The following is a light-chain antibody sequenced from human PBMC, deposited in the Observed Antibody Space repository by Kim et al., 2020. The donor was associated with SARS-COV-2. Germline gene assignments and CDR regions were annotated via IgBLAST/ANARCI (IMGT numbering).Light chain of an antibody. J-gene: IGLJ2*01. CDR3: SSYTSSSTVV. CDR1: SSDVGGYNY. Sequence: GQSITISCTGTSSDVGGYNYVSWYQQHPGKAPKLMIYDVSKRPSGISNRFSGSNSGNTASLTISGLQAEDEADYYCSSYTSSSTVVFGGGTKLTVL. V-gene: IGLV2-14*04. CDR2: DVS.